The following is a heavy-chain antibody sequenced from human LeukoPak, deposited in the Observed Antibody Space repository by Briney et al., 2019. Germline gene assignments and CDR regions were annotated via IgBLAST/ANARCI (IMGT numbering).Heavy chain of an antibody. Sequence: GGSLRLSCAASGFTFSSYAMSWVRQAPGKWLEWVSAISGSGGSTYYADSVKGRFTISRDNSKNTLYQQMNSLRAEDTAVYYCAKDLRTSYWGDDYWGQGTLVTVSS. V-gene: IGHV3-23*01. CDR2: ISGSGGST. D-gene: IGHD3-10*01. J-gene: IGHJ4*02. CDR1: GFTFSSYA. CDR3: AKDLRTSYWGDDY.